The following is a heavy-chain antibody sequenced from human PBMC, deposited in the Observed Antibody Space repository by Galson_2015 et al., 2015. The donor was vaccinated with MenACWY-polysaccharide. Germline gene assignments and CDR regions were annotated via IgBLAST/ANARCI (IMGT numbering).Heavy chain of an antibody. D-gene: IGHD3-10*01. CDR1: GYSFTRYW. J-gene: IGHJ1*01. CDR2: IYPGGSDA. CDR3: ARITGGEYFQY. Sequence: QSVAEVIKPGESLQISCKGLGYSFTRYWIGWVRQMPGKGLEWMGIIYPGGSDARFSQSFQSKVTMSDEKAISTAYLQWNSLKASDTAIYYCARITGGEYFQYWGQGALVTV. V-gene: IGHV5-51*03.